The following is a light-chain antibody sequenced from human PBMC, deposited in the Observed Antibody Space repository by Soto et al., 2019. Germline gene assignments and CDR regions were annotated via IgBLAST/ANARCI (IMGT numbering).Light chain of an antibody. CDR1: QSIRNY. CDR2: GAS. CDR3: QHHNSYSQT. J-gene: IGKJ1*01. V-gene: IGKV1-5*01. Sequence: DIQMTQSPPTLSASVGDRVTITCRASQSIRNYLAWYQQMPGKAPKLLIYGASSLQSGVPSRFSGSGFGTEFTLTISSLQPDDFATYFCQHHNSYSQTFGQGTKVEIK.